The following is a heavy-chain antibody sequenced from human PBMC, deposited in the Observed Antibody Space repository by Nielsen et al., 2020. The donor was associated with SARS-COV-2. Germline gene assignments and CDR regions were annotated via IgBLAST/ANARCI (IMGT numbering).Heavy chain of an antibody. CDR1: GFTFSSYG. Sequence: GESLKISCAASGFTFSSYGMHWVRQAPGKGLEWVAVISYDGSNKYYADSVKGRFTISRDNSKNTLYLQMNSLRAEDTAVYYCVSGYDPYYYYYYYMDVWGKGTTVTVSS. D-gene: IGHD5-12*01. V-gene: IGHV3-30*03. CDR2: ISYDGSNK. CDR3: VSGYDPYYYYYYYMDV. J-gene: IGHJ6*03.